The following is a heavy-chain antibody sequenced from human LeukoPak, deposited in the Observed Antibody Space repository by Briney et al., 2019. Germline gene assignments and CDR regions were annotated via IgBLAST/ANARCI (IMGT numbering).Heavy chain of an antibody. V-gene: IGHV3-20*04. D-gene: IGHD3-22*01. CDR3: ARETARYYYDSSGYPDY. Sequence: GGSLRLSCAASGFTFDNYGMSWVRQAPGKGLEWVSGINWNGGSTGYADSVKGRFTISRDNAKNSLYLQMNSLRAEDTALYYCARETARYYYDSSGYPDYWGQGTLVTVSS. J-gene: IGHJ4*02. CDR1: GFTFDNYG. CDR2: INWNGGST.